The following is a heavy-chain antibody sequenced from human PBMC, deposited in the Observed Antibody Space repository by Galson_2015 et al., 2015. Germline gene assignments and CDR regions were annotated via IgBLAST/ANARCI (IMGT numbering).Heavy chain of an antibody. V-gene: IGHV3-21*01. CDR2: ISSSSSYI. CDR3: ARGARTVAATWWFDP. CDR1: GFTFSSYS. D-gene: IGHD2-15*01. Sequence: SLRLSCAASGFTFSSYSMNWVRQAPGKGLEWVSSISSSSSYIYYADSVKGRFTISRDNAKNSLYLQMNSLRAEDTAVYYCARGARTVAATWWFDPWGQGTLVTVSS. J-gene: IGHJ5*02.